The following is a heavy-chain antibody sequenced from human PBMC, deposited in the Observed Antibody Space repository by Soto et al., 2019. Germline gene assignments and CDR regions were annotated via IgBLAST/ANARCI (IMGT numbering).Heavy chain of an antibody. J-gene: IGHJ6*02. V-gene: IGHV3-21*01. D-gene: IGHD6-19*01. CDR2: ISSSSSYI. CDR3: ARVRRDSSGWYVPFDGMDV. CDR1: GFTFSSYS. Sequence: EVQLVESGGGLVKPGGSLRLSCAASGFTFSSYSMNWVRQAPGKGLGWVSSISSSSSYIYYADSVKGRFTISRDNAKNSLYLQMNSLRAEDTAVYYCARVRRDSSGWYVPFDGMDVWGQGTTVTVSS.